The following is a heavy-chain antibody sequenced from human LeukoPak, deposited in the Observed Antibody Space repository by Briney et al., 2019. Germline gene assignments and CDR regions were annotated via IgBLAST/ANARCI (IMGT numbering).Heavy chain of an antibody. J-gene: IGHJ5*02. Sequence: PSQTLSLTCTVSGGSISSGGYYWSWIRQHPGKGLEWIGYIYYSGSTYYNPSLKSRVTISVDTSKNQFSLKLSSVTAADTAVYYCARGYYDFWSGYFNWFDPWGQGTLVTVSS. CDR2: IYYSGST. CDR3: ARGYYDFWSGYFNWFDP. CDR1: GGSISSGGYY. V-gene: IGHV4-31*03. D-gene: IGHD3-3*01.